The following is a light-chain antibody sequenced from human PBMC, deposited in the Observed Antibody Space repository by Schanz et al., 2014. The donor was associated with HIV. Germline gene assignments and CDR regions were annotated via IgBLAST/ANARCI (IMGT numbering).Light chain of an antibody. V-gene: IGKV1-5*03. J-gene: IGKJ2*01. CDR1: QSISEW. CDR2: QAS. CDR3: QQYNDGSYT. Sequence: DIPMTQSPSTLSASVGDRITITCRASQSISEWLAWYQQKPGKAPNLLIYQASVLKTGVPSRFSGSGSGTEFTLAISSLQPEDFATYYCQQYNDGSYTFGQGTKLEIK.